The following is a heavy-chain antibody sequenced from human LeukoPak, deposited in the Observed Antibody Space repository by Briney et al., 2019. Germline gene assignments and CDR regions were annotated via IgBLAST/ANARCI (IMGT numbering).Heavy chain of an antibody. CDR1: GYSFTSYW. CDR2: IYPGDSDT. D-gene: IGHD2-2*01. J-gene: IGHJ6*02. CDR3: ARHADIVVVPAATPFPGMDV. V-gene: IGHV5-51*01. Sequence: GESLKISCKGSGYSFTSYWIGWVRQMPGKGLEWMGIIYPGDSDTRYSPSFQGQVTISADKSISIAYLQWSSLKASDTAMYYCARHADIVVVPAATPFPGMDVWGQGTTVTVSS.